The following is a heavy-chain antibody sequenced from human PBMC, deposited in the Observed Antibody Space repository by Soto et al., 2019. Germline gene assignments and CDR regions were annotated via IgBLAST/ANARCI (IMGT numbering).Heavy chain of an antibody. CDR3: AVIAARPGAAFDI. CDR2: IYYSGST. V-gene: IGHV4-59*01. J-gene: IGHJ3*02. Sequence: PSETLSLTCTVSGGSISSYYWSWIRQPPGKGLEWIGYIYYSGSTNYNPSLKSRVTISVDTSKNQFSLKLSSVTAADTAVYYCAVIAARPGAAFDIWGQGTMVTVSS. D-gene: IGHD6-6*01. CDR1: GGSISSYY.